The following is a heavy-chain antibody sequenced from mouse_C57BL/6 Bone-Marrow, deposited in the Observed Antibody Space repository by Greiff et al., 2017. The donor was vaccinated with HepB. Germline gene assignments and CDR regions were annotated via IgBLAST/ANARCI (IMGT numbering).Heavy chain of an antibody. D-gene: IGHD1-1*01. J-gene: IGHJ2*01. CDR1: GYTFTSYG. V-gene: IGHV1-81*01. CDR3: ASSIYYDGSRGY. CDR2: IYPRSGNT. Sequence: QVQLQQSGAELASPGASVKLSCKASGYTFTSYGISWVKQRTGQGLEWIGEIYPRSGNTYYNEKFKGKATLTADKSSSTAYMELRSLTSEDSAVYFCASSIYYDGSRGYWGQGTTLTVSS.